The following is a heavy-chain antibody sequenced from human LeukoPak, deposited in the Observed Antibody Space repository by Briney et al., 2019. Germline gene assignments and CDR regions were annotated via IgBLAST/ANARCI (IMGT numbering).Heavy chain of an antibody. J-gene: IGHJ4*02. Sequence: GRSLRLSCAASGFTFSSYGMHWVRQAPSKGLEWVAVISYDGSNKYYADSVKGRFTISRDNSKNTLYLQMNSLRAEDTAVYYCAKDPAGAPEYYFDYWGQGTLVTVSS. CDR3: AKDPAGAPEYYFDY. D-gene: IGHD1-14*01. CDR1: GFTFSSYG. CDR2: ISYDGSNK. V-gene: IGHV3-30*18.